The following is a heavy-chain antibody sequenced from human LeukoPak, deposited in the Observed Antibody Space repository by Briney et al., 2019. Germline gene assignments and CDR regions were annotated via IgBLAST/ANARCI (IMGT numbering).Heavy chain of an antibody. CDR1: GGSISSGDYY. V-gene: IGHV4-30-4*01. CDR2: IYYSGST. CDR3: ARAAYCGGDCYGGSLGY. Sequence: PSQTLSLTCTVSGGSISSGDYYWSWIRQPPGEGLEWIGYIYYSGSTYYNPSLKSRVTISVDTSKNQFSLKLSSVTAADTAVYYCARAAYCGGDCYGGSLGYWGQGTLVTVSS. D-gene: IGHD2-21*02. J-gene: IGHJ4*02.